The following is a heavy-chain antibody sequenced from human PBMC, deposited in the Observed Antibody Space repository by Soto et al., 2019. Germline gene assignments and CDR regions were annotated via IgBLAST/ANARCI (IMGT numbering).Heavy chain of an antibody. J-gene: IGHJ4*02. D-gene: IGHD3-10*01. CDR1: GGSISRYY. V-gene: IGHV4-59*12. Sequence: PSETLSLTCTVSGGSISRYYWNWIRQPPGKGLEWIGYIYYSGSTNYNPSLKSRVTISVDTSKNQFSLKLSSVTAADTAVYYCARRWGEGRVDYWGQGTLVTVSS. CDR3: ARRWGEGRVDY. CDR2: IYYSGST.